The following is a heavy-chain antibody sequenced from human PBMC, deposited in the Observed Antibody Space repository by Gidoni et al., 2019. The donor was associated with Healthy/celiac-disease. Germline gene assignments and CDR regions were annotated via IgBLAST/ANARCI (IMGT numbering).Heavy chain of an antibody. J-gene: IGHJ6*02. V-gene: IGHV1-69*17. Sequence: QVQLVQSGAEVKKPGSSVKVSCKASGGTFSSYAITRVRQAPGQGLEWMGGIIPIFGIANYAQKFQGRVTITADKSTSTAYMELSSLRSEDTAVYYCATGVDIVVVVAATFYYYYGMDVWGQGTTVTVSS. CDR2: IIPIFGIA. CDR3: ATGVDIVVVVAATFYYYYGMDV. D-gene: IGHD2-15*01. CDR1: GGTFSSYA.